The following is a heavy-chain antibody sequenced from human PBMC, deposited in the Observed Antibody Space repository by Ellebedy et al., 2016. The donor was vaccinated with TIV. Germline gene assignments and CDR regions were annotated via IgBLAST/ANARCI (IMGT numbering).Heavy chain of an antibody. CDR1: GFTFSSYT. Sequence: PGGSLRLSCAASGFTFSSYTINWVRQAPGKGLEWVSSISGSSSYIYYADSVKGRFTISRDNAKNSLYLQMNSLRAEDTAVYYCARPGTDGDYEDAFDIWGQGTMVTVSS. V-gene: IGHV3-21*01. CDR3: ARPGTDGDYEDAFDI. J-gene: IGHJ3*02. D-gene: IGHD4-17*01. CDR2: ISGSSSYI.